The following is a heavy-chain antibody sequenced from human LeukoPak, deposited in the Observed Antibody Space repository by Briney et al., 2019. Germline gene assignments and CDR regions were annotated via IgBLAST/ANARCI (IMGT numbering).Heavy chain of an antibody. D-gene: IGHD3-22*01. CDR1: GFTFSSYG. CDR3: AKDASGSHGAFDI. Sequence: GGSLRLSCAAYGFTFSSYGMHWVRQAPGKGLEWVAVIAYDGSNKYYADSVKGRFTISRDKSKNTLYLQMNSLRAEDTAVYYCAKDASGSHGAFDIWGQGTMVTVSS. CDR2: IAYDGSNK. J-gene: IGHJ3*02. V-gene: IGHV3-30*18.